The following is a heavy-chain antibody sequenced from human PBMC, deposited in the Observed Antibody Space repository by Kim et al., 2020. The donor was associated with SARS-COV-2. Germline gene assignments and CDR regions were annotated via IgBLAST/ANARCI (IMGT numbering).Heavy chain of an antibody. D-gene: IGHD2-8*01. J-gene: IGHJ3*02. Sequence: YADSVKGRFTISRDNSTNTLYLQMNSLRAEDTAVYYCAKDMLLRVDAFDIWGQGTMVTVSS. CDR3: AKDMLLRVDAFDI. V-gene: IGHV3-23*01.